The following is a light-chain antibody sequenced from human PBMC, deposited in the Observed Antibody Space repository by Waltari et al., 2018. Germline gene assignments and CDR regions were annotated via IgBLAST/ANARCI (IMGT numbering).Light chain of an antibody. CDR2: AAS. CDR3: QHSFSTPLT. CDR1: QSISTY. J-gene: IGKJ2*01. Sequence: DIRMTQSPSSLSAAVGDRVTITCRPSQSISTYLNWYQQKPGKAPKLLIYAASNLQSGVPSRFRGSGSETDFTLTISSLQPEDLATYYCQHSFSTPLTFGQGTKLEIE. V-gene: IGKV1-39*01.